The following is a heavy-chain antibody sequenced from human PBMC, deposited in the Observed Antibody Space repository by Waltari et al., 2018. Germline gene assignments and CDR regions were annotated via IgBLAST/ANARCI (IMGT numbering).Heavy chain of an antibody. Sequence: QMQLVQSGPEVKQPGTSVKVSCKASGFTFTSSAVQWVRQARGQRLEWIGWIVVGSGNTNYAHKFQERVTSTTDMSTSTAYMELSSLRAEDTDVYYFAAAGRGSSSGWYTYYYYGMDVWGQGTTVTVPS. CDR3: AAAGRGSSSGWYTYYYYGMDV. J-gene: IGHJ6*02. CDR1: GFTFTSSA. D-gene: IGHD6-19*01. V-gene: IGHV1-58*01. CDR2: IVVGSGNT.